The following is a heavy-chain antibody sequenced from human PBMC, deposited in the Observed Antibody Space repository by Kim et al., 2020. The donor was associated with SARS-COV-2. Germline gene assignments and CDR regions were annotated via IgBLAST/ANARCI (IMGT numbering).Heavy chain of an antibody. CDR1: GFTFSSYA. D-gene: IGHD6-13*01. V-gene: IGHV3-23*01. CDR2: ISGSGGST. CDR3: AKGYYSSSWYLFDP. J-gene: IGHJ5*02. Sequence: GGSLRLSCAASGFTFSSYAMSWVRQAPGKGLEWVSGISGSGGSTYYADSVKGRFTISRDNSKNTLYLQMNSLRAEDTAVYYCAKGYYSSSWYLFDPWGQGTLVTVSS.